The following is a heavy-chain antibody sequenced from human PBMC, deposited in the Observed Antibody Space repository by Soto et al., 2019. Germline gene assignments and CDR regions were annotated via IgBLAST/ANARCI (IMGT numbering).Heavy chain of an antibody. CDR2: IDSDAKT. CDR3: ARDGYKFALSV. Sequence: PGGSLRLSCVASGFSVSSYDMSWVRQAPGKGLEWVSGIDSDAKTFYADSVNGRFTISRHTSENTLFLQINNLRAEDTAVYFCARDGYKFALSVWGQGTQVTVSS. CDR1: GFSVSSYD. D-gene: IGHD5-12*01. V-gene: IGHV3-53*01. J-gene: IGHJ4*02.